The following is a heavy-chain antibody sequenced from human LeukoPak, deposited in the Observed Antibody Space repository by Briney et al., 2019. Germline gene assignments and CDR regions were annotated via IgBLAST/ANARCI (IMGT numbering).Heavy chain of an antibody. D-gene: IGHD5-12*01. CDR1: GFTFSNYS. CDR2: IKQDGSEK. J-gene: IGHJ5*02. CDR3: ARGAIVAPDH. V-gene: IGHV3-7*04. Sequence: GGSLRLSCAASGFTFSNYSMNWVRQAPGKGLEWVGNIKQDGSEKYYVDSVKGRFTISRDNAKNSLYLQMNSLRAEDTAVYYCARGAIVAPDHWGQGTLVTVSS.